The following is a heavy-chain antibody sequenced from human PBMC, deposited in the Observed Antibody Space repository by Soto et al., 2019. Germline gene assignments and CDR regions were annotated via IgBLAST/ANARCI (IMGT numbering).Heavy chain of an antibody. J-gene: IGHJ3*02. Sequence: QVQLVESGGGVVQPGRSLRLSCAASGFTFSSYAMHWVRQAPGKGLERVAVISYDGSNKYYADSVKGRFTISRDNSKNTLYLQMNSLRAEDTAVYYCARDLSADYDILTGYYSSAFDIWGQGTMVTVSS. V-gene: IGHV3-30*04. CDR1: GFTFSSYA. CDR2: ISYDGSNK. CDR3: ARDLSADYDILTGYYSSAFDI. D-gene: IGHD3-9*01.